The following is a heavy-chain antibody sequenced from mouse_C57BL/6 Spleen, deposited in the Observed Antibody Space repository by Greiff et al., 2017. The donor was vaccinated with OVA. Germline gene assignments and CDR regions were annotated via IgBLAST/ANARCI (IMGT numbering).Heavy chain of an antibody. CDR3: ARQLRLRGMDY. V-gene: IGHV1-42*01. CDR1: GYSFTGYY. CDR2: INPSTGGT. D-gene: IGHD3-2*02. Sequence: VHVKQSGPELVKPGASVKISCKASGYSFTGYYMNWVKQSPEKSLEWIGEINPSTGGTTYNQKFKAKATLTVDKSSSTAYMQLKSLTSEDSAVYYCARQLRLRGMDYWGQGTSVTVSS. J-gene: IGHJ4*01.